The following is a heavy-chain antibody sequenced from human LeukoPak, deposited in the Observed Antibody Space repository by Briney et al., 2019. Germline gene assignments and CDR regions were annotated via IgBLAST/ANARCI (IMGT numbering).Heavy chain of an antibody. CDR2: INPNSGGT. D-gene: IGHD3-9*01. V-gene: IGHV1-2*02. CDR3: ARGHYYDILTGYHPEADNWFDP. J-gene: IGHJ5*02. Sequence: ASVKVSCKASGYTFTGYYMHWVRQAPGQGLEWMGWINPNSGGTNYAQKFQGRVTMTRDTSISTAYMELSRLRSEDTAVYYCARGHYYDILTGYHPEADNWFDPWGQGTLVTVSS. CDR1: GYTFTGYY.